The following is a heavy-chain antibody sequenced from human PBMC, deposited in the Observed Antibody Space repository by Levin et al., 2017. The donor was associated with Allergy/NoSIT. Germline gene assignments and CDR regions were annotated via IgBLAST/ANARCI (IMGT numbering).Heavy chain of an antibody. CDR3: ARDRFRSWYFDY. Sequence: LSLPCAASGFTFSSYGMHWVRQGPGKGLEWVAVIWYDGSNKYYADSVKGRFTISRDNSKNTLYLQMNSLRAEDTAVYYCARDRFRSWYFDYWGQGTLVTVSS. V-gene: IGHV3-33*01. D-gene: IGHD6-13*01. CDR1: GFTFSSYG. J-gene: IGHJ4*02. CDR2: IWYDGSNK.